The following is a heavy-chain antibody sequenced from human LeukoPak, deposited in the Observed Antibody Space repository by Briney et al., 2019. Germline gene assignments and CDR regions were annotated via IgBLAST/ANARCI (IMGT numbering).Heavy chain of an antibody. CDR2: ISGSGGTT. CDR1: GFTFSSYA. V-gene: IGHV3-23*01. Sequence: GGSLRLSCAASGFTFSSYAMTWVRQAPGKGLEWVSAISGSGGTTYYADSVKGRFTISRDNSKNTLYLQMNSLRAEDTAVYYCARDSAAGTHYYYMDVWGKGTTVTVSS. J-gene: IGHJ6*03. D-gene: IGHD6-13*01. CDR3: ARDSAAGTHYYYMDV.